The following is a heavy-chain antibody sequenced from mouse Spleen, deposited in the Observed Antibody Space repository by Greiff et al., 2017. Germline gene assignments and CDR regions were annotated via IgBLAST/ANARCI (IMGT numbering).Heavy chain of an antibody. Sequence: EVKVEESGGGLVQPGGSMKLSCVASGFTFSNYWMNWVRQSPEKGLEWVAEIRLKSNNYATHYAESVKGRFTISRDDSKSSVYLQMNNLRAEDTGIYYCTRQNWDWFAYWGQGTLVTVSA. CDR1: GFTFSNYW. D-gene: IGHD4-1*01. V-gene: IGHV6-6*02. CDR3: TRQNWDWFAY. CDR2: IRLKSNNYAT. J-gene: IGHJ3*01.